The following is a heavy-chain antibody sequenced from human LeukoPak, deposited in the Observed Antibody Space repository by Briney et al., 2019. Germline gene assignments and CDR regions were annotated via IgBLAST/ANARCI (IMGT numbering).Heavy chain of an antibody. CDR3: ARTTLYYPPDAFDI. CDR2: INHSGST. J-gene: IGHJ3*02. Sequence: SETLSLTCAVYGGSFSGYYWSWIRQPPGKGLEWIGEINHSGSTNYNPSLKSRVTISVDTSKNQFSLKLSSVTAADTAVYYCARTTLYYPPDAFDIWGQGTMVTVSS. CDR1: GGSFSGYY. D-gene: IGHD1-26*01. V-gene: IGHV4-34*01.